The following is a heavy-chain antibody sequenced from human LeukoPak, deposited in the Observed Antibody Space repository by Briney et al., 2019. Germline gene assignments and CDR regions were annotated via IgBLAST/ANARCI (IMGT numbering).Heavy chain of an antibody. D-gene: IGHD1-14*01. V-gene: IGHV3-23*01. J-gene: IGHJ3*02. CDR1: GFSLSNNG. CDR2: ISGNDGTT. Sequence: GGSLRLSCAASGFSLSNNGMSWVRQAPGKGLEWVSGISGNDGTTYYADSVKGRFTISRDNSKNTLYLQMNSLRAEDSAVYYCAKPARTDAFDIWGQGTMITVSS. CDR3: AKPARTDAFDI.